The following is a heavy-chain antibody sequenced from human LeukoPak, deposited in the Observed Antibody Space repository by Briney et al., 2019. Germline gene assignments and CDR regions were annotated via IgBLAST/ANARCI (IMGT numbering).Heavy chain of an antibody. D-gene: IGHD2/OR15-2a*01. CDR1: GFTFSTYA. J-gene: IGHJ5*01. CDR2: VSYDETDE. CDR3: ARDTGYTTGWFDY. V-gene: IGHV3-30*03. Sequence: PGGSLRLSCAASGFTFSTYAIYWVRQAPGQGLEWVATVSYDETDELYADSVKGRFTISRDNSKKMLYLQMNSLRGEDTAVYYCARDTGYTTGWFDYWGQGTLVSVSS.